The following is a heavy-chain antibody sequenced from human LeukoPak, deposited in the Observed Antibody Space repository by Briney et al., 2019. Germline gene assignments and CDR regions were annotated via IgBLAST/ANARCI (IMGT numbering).Heavy chain of an antibody. CDR1: GGTFSSYA. CDR3: AAHYYDSSGWLGPFDI. V-gene: IGHV1-69*04. D-gene: IGHD3-22*01. J-gene: IGHJ3*02. CDR2: IIPILGIA. Sequence: SVKVSCKASGGTFSSYAISWVRQAPGQGLEWMGRIIPILGIANYAQKFQGRVTITADKSTSTAYMELSSLRAEDTAVYYCAAHYYDSSGWLGPFDIWGQGTMVTVSS.